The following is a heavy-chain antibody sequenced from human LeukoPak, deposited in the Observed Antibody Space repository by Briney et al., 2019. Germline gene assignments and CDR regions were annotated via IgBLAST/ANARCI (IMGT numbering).Heavy chain of an antibody. CDR1: GGSISSYY. CDR3: ARDNGSGYYYDY. Sequence: PSETLSLTCTVSGGSISSYYWSWIRQPPGKGLEWIGYIYYSGGTNYNPSLKSRVTISIDTSKNQFSLKLSSVTAADMALYYCARDNGSGYYYDYWGQGTLVTVSS. V-gene: IGHV4-59*01. D-gene: IGHD3-22*01. CDR2: IYYSGGT. J-gene: IGHJ4*02.